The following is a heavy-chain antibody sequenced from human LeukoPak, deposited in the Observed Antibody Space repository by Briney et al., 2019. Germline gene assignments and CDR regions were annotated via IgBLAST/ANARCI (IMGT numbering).Heavy chain of an antibody. CDR3: ARDSPEEYYGSGVVSAFDI. CDR2: IYYSGST. CDR1: GGSISSGGYY. J-gene: IGHJ3*02. V-gene: IGHV4-31*03. D-gene: IGHD3-10*01. Sequence: SETLSLTCTVSGGSISSGGYYWSWIRQHPGKGLEWIGYIYYSGSTYYNPSLKSRVTISVDTSKNQFSLKLSSVTAADTAVYYCARDSPEEYYGSGVVSAFDIWGQGTMVTVSS.